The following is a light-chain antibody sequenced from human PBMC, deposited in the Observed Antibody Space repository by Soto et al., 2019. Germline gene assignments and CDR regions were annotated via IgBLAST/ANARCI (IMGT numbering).Light chain of an antibody. CDR2: DAS. V-gene: IGKV3-20*01. CDR1: QSVRGTS. Sequence: DIVLTQSPRTLSLSPGERATLSCRASQSVRGTSLAWYQQKPGQAPRLLIYDASSRATGIPDRFSGGGSGTDSTLTISRLEPEDFAVYYCQHYGSSPPITFGQGTRLEIK. CDR3: QHYGSSPPIT. J-gene: IGKJ5*01.